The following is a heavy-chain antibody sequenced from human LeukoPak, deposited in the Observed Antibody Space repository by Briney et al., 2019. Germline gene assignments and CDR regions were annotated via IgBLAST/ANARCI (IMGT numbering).Heavy chain of an antibody. D-gene: IGHD4-11*01. CDR3: ARSLLSPDYSPMDV. CDR2: ISGSGGST. Sequence: GGSLRLSCAASGFTFSSYAMSWVRQAPGKGLEWVSAISGSGGSTYYADSVKGRFTISRDNSKNTLYLQMNSLRAEDTAVYYCARSLLSPDYSPMDVWGKGTTVTVSS. V-gene: IGHV3-23*01. J-gene: IGHJ6*03. CDR1: GFTFSSYA.